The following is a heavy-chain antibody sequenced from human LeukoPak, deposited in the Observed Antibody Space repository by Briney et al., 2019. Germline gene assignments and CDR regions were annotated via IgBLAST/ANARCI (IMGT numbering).Heavy chain of an antibody. CDR3: ALYYYGSGSYYTFDY. Sequence: PSETLSLTCTVSGGSISSSSYYWGWIRQPPGKGLEWIGSIYYSGSTYYNPSLKSRVTISVDTSKNQFSLKLSSVTAADTAVYYCALYYYGSGSYYTFDYWGQGTLVTVSS. J-gene: IGHJ4*02. V-gene: IGHV4-39*01. CDR2: IYYSGST. CDR1: GGSISSSSYY. D-gene: IGHD3-10*01.